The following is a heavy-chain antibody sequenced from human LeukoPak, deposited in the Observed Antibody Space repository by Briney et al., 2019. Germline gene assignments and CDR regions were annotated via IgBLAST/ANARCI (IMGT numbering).Heavy chain of an antibody. CDR2: FDPEDGET. J-gene: IGHJ6*02. D-gene: IGHD2-2*01. CDR3: ATDPEEIVPAAKGPRGDYCHGMDV. V-gene: IGHV1-24*01. CDR1: GYTLTELS. Sequence: AASVKVSCKVSGYTLTELSMHWVRQAPGKGLEWMGGFDPEDGETIYAQKFQGRVTMTEDTSTDTAYMELNSLRSDDTAVYYCATDPEEIVPAAKGPRGDYCHGMDVWGQGTTVTVSS.